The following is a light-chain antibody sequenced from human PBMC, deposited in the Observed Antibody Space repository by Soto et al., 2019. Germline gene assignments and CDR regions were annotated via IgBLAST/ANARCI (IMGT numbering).Light chain of an antibody. CDR3: VLYMGSGVWV. J-gene: IGLJ3*02. CDR1: SGSVSTTNY. V-gene: IGLV8-61*01. Sequence: QTVVTQEPSLSVSPGRTVTLTCGLSSGSVSTTNYPIWYQQTPGQAPRTLIYSTNTRSSGVPDRFSGSILGNKAALTITGAQADDESDYYCVLYMGSGVWVFGGGAKLTVL. CDR2: STN.